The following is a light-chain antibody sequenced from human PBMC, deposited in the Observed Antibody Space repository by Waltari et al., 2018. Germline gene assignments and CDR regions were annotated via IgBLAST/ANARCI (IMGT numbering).Light chain of an antibody. V-gene: IGLV1-51*01. J-gene: IGLJ2*01. CDR3: ATWDNSLYEVV. CDR1: SSTIGKHY. Sequence: QSVWTQPLSVSAAPGQQVTSSCPGSSSTIGKHYVPWYHQLPGAAPKLLIYDNNKRPSGIPDRFSASKSGTSATLGITGLQIGDEADYYCATWDNSLYEVVFGGGTKLTVL. CDR2: DNN.